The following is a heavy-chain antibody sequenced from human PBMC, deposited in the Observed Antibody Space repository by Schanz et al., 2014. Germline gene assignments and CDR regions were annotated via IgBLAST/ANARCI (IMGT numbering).Heavy chain of an antibody. CDR1: GYSFSAYY. CDR3: VRELSGGTFDY. D-gene: IGHD1-1*01. V-gene: IGHV1-2*06. J-gene: IGHJ4*02. CDR2: FT. Sequence: QVQLIQSGAEVKKPGASVKVSCKASGYSFSAYYIHRMRQAPGQGLEWLGRFTHISQKFQGRVTMTRDTSSTTAYMELNSLRSDDTAVYYCVRELSGGTFDYWGQGALXTVAS.